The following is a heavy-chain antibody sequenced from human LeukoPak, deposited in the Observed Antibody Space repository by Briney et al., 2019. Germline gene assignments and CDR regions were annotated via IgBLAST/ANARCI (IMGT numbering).Heavy chain of an antibody. CDR3: VRAAGTKVSNWFDP. CDR2: IIPIFGTA. D-gene: IGHD6-13*01. V-gene: IGHV1-69*13. CDR1: GGTFSSYA. Sequence: GASVKVSCKDSGGTFSSYAISWVRQAPGQGLEWMGGIIPIFGTANYAQKFQGRVTITADESTSTAYMELSSLRSEDTAVYYCVRAAGTKVSNWFDPWGQGTLVTVSS. J-gene: IGHJ5*02.